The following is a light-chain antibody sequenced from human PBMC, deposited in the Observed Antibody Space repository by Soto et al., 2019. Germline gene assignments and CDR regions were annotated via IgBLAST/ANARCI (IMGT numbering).Light chain of an antibody. CDR1: QSVSTN. J-gene: IGKJ4*01. CDR3: QQYNIWPLA. Sequence: EIEMTQSPATLSVSPGERATLSCRASQSVSTNLAWYQQKPGQAPRLLIYGASSRATGMPARFSGSGSGTEFTLTISSLQSEDFAVYYCQQYNIWPLAFGGGTKVDIK. CDR2: GAS. V-gene: IGKV3-15*01.